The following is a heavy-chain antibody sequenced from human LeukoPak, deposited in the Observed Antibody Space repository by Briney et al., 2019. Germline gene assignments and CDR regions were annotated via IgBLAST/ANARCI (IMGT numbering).Heavy chain of an antibody. CDR1: GYTFTSYG. V-gene: IGHV1-18*01. J-gene: IGHJ4*02. D-gene: IGHD3-22*01. Sequence: ASVKVSCKASGYTFTSYGISWVRHASGQGLEWLVCFSPYNGNTNYAQKLQGRVTMTTDTSTSTAYMELRSLRSDDTAVCYCAGNLYYYDSSGTGAYYFDYWGQGTLVTVSS. CDR2: FSPYNGNT. CDR3: AGNLYYYDSSGTGAYYFDY.